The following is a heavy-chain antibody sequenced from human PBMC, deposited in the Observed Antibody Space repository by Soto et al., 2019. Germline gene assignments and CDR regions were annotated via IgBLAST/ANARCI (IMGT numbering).Heavy chain of an antibody. D-gene: IGHD6-19*01. CDR2: ISAYNGNT. Sequence: VKLGHLEVRVKKPGPQWRSSCRPPGNTFPSFGISWVRQPPEQGLEWMGWISAYNGNTNYAQKLQGRVTMTTDTSTSTAYMELRSLRSDDTAVYYCARDSSSGPLYWGQGTLVTVSS. J-gene: IGHJ4*02. V-gene: IGHV1-18*01. CDR1: GNTFPSFG. CDR3: ARDSSSGPLY.